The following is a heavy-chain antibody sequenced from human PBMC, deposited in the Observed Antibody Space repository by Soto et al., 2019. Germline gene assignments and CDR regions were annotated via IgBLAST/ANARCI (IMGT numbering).Heavy chain of an antibody. J-gene: IGHJ4*02. Sequence: PSETLSLTCTVSGCSISTYLWTWVRQSPGKGLEWIGNVHYSGTTNYSPSLKSRVTISVDTSKNQFSLKLSSVTAADTALYYCAREWCSATSCYGVDYWGQGTLVTVSS. CDR1: GCSISTYL. CDR2: VHYSGTT. CDR3: AREWCSATSCYGVDY. D-gene: IGHD2-2*01. V-gene: IGHV4-59*01.